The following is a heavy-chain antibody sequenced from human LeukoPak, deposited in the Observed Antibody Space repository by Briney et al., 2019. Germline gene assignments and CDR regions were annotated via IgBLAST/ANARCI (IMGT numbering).Heavy chain of an antibody. Sequence: GGSLRLSCEASVFTFNTYSMNWARQAPGKGVEWVSSIDSSGGYMFYADSVKGRFIISRDNAKDSLYLQMNSLRVEDTAVYYCLRGDRRDYWGQGTLVTVSS. CDR2: IDSSGGYM. CDR1: VFTFNTYS. V-gene: IGHV3-21*06. CDR3: LRGDRRDY. J-gene: IGHJ4*02.